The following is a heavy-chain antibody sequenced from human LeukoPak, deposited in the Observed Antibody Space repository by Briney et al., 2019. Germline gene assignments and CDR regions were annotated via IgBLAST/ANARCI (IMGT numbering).Heavy chain of an antibody. CDR3: ASGIAAAGNDY. V-gene: IGHV1-69*13. CDR1: GGTFSSYA. Sequence: GASVKVSCKASGGTFSSYAISWVRQAPGQGLEWMGGIIPIFGTANYAQKFQGGVTITADESTSTAYMELSSLRSEDTAVYYCASGIAAAGNDYWGQGTLVTVSS. D-gene: IGHD6-13*01. J-gene: IGHJ4*02. CDR2: IIPIFGTA.